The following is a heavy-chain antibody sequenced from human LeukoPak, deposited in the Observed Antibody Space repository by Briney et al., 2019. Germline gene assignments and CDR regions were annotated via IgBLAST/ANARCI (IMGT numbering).Heavy chain of an antibody. V-gene: IGHV3-30*09. D-gene: IGHD4/OR15-4a*01. Sequence: PGGSLRLSCAASGFXFSTYAMHWVRQAPGRGLEWVAVISSDGIDKYYPDPVKGRFVISTDNCKITVSLQMNSLRPDDTAVYYCAKDLSGYGGFDIWGQGTIVTVSS. CDR3: AKDLSGYGGFDI. CDR2: ISSDGIDK. CDR1: GFXFSTYA. J-gene: IGHJ3*02.